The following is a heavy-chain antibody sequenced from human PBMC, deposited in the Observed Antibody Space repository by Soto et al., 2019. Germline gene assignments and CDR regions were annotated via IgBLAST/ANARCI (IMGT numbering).Heavy chain of an antibody. V-gene: IGHV3-53*01. CDR2: IFGDGNT. D-gene: IGHD1-1*01. CDR1: EFNVTNGH. CDR3: AGDWNGDKYFDY. Sequence: ELQLVESGGGLIQPGGSLRLACAASEFNVTNGHMNWVRQAPGKGLEWVSVIFGDGNTKYGDSVKGRFTISRDTSKNTVYLQMHSLRAEDTAVYYCAGDWNGDKYFDYWDPGTLVTVSS. J-gene: IGHJ4*02.